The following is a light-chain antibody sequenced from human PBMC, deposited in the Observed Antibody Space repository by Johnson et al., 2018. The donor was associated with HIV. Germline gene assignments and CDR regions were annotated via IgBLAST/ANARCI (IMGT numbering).Light chain of an antibody. Sequence: LTQPPSVSAAPGQKVTISCSGSSSNIGNNYVSWYQQLPGTAPKLLIYDNNKRPSGIPDRFSGSKSGTSATLDITGLQGGDEADYYCGTWDASLSVNVFGPGTKVTVL. CDR1: SSNIGNNY. V-gene: IGLV1-51*01. CDR2: DNN. CDR3: GTWDASLSVNV. J-gene: IGLJ1*01.